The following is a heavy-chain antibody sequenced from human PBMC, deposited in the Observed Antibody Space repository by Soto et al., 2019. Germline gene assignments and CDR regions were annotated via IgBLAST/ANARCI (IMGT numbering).Heavy chain of an antibody. CDR2: MYNTGST. Sequence: SETLSLTCTVSGGSISRYYWSWIRQPPGKGLEWIGYMYNTGSTVYNPSFKSRVTISVDASKNQFSLKLSSVTAADTAVYYCARVLFGRGNWFDPWGQGTLVTVSS. CDR3: ARVLFGRGNWFDP. D-gene: IGHD3-3*01. V-gene: IGHV4-59*01. CDR1: GGSISRYY. J-gene: IGHJ5*02.